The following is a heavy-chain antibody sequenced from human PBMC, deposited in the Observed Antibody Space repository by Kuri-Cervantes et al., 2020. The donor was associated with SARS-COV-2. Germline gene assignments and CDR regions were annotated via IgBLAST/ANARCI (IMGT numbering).Heavy chain of an antibody. CDR1: GGSFSGYY. J-gene: IGHJ4*02. CDR3: VRDGDHWNFDY. D-gene: IGHD1-1*01. V-gene: IGHV4-34*01. Sequence: ESLKISCAVYGGSFSGYYWSWIRQPPGKGLEWIGEINHSGSTNYNPSLKSRVTISVDTSKNQFSLKLSSVTAEDTAVYYCVRDGDHWNFDYWGQGTLVTVSS. CDR2: INHSGST.